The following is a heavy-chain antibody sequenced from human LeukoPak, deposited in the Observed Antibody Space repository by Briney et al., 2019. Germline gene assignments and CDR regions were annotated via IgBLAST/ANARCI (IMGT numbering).Heavy chain of an antibody. CDR1: GFTVSSNY. D-gene: IGHD3-10*01. J-gene: IGHJ4*02. CDR3: AKDTHRDYYGSGH. CDR2: IYSGGST. V-gene: IGHV3-66*01. Sequence: PGRSLRLSCAASGFTVSSNYMSWVRQAPGKGLEWVSVIYSGGSTYYADSVKGRFTISRDNSKNTLYLQMNSLRTEDTAVYYCAKDTHRDYYGSGHWGQGTLVTVSS.